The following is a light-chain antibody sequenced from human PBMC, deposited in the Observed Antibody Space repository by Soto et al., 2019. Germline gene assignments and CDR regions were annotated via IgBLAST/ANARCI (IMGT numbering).Light chain of an antibody. CDR2: GAS. Sequence: VLTPSPATLSLSPVERATLSCRSSQSISTYSAWYQQKPGQAPRLLIYGASNRASGIPARFSGSGSGTDFTLTVSSLQSEDFAVYYCQQYIKWPITFGQGTRLEIK. CDR3: QQYIKWPIT. J-gene: IGKJ5*01. CDR1: QSISTY. V-gene: IGKV3-11*01.